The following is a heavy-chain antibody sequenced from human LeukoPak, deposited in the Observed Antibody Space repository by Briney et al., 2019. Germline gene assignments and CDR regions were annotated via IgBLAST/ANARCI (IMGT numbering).Heavy chain of an antibody. CDR1: GGSISSGSYY. Sequence: PSETLSLTCTVSGGSISSGSYYWSWIRQPAGKGLEWIGRIYTSGSTNYNPSLKSRVTISVDTSKNQFSLKLSSVTAADTAVYYCARDTRQYYYDSSGYYFYYYYYMDVWGKGTTVTISS. D-gene: IGHD3-22*01. V-gene: IGHV4-61*02. CDR3: ARDTRQYYYDSSGYYFYYYYYMDV. CDR2: IYTSGST. J-gene: IGHJ6*03.